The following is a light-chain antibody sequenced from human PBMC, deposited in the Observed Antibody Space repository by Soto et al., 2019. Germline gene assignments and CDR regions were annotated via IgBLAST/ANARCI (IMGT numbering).Light chain of an antibody. CDR3: CSYAGNKTVV. V-gene: IGLV2-14*02. Sequence: QSALTQPASVSGSPGQSITISCIGTRGDVGTYNLVSWYQQHPGKAPKLMIYEDTKRPSGVSSRFSGSKSGNTASLTISGLQAEDAAAYYCCSYAGNKTVVFGGGTKLTVL. CDR2: EDT. J-gene: IGLJ3*02. CDR1: RGDVGTYNL.